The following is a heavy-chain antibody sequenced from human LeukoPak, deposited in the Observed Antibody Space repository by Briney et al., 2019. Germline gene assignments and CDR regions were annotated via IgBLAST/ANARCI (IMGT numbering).Heavy chain of an antibody. Sequence: GGFLRLSCAASGFTFNTYAINWVRQAPGKGLEWVSAISGSGGRTYYSDSVKGRFTISRDNSKNTLYLQMNSLRAEDTAVYYCARVKRDCSGGSCYSFDYWGQGTLVTVSS. CDR2: ISGSGGRT. CDR3: ARVKRDCSGGSCYSFDY. CDR1: GFTFNTYA. J-gene: IGHJ4*02. D-gene: IGHD2-15*01. V-gene: IGHV3-23*01.